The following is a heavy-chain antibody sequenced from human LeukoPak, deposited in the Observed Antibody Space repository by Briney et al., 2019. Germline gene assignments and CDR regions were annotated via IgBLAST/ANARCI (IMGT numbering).Heavy chain of an antibody. V-gene: IGHV3-74*01. Sequence: GGSPRLSCAASGFTFSSYWMHWVRQAPGKGLVWVSRINSDGSFTSYADSVKGRFTISRDNAKNTLYLQMNSLRAEDMAVYYCARLLTKKGAFDIWGQGAKVTVSS. CDR2: INSDGSFT. CDR3: ARLLTKKGAFDI. CDR1: GFTFSSYW. D-gene: IGHD2-15*01. J-gene: IGHJ3*02.